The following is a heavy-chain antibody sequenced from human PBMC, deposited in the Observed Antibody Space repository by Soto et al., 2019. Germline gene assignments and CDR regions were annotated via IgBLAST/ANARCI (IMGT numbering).Heavy chain of an antibody. J-gene: IGHJ3*01. CDR3: ARDLSHPVITMNDAFRF. CDR1: GFTFRSSG. CDR2: IWYDGSSK. D-gene: IGHD3-22*01. V-gene: IGHV3-33*01. Sequence: QVPLVESGGGVVQPGRSLTLSCAVSGFTFRSSGMHWVRQAPGKGLEWVAVIWYDGSSKYYADSVKGRFTISRDSSKNTLYLPMSSVSAEDRAVYYCARDLSHPVITMNDAFRFWGQGTTVTVSS.